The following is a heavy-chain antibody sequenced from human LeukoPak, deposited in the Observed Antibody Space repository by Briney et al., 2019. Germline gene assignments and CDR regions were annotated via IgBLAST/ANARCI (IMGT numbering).Heavy chain of an antibody. D-gene: IGHD6-19*01. CDR1: GFTYSSYW. CDR3: AKERTGGWPFDY. V-gene: IGHV3-74*01. J-gene: IGHJ4*02. Sequence: GGSLRLSCAASGFTYSSYWMHWVRQVPGMGLVWVSRISPDGSTTNYADSVKGRFTISRDNAKNALYLQMNSLRADDTAVYYCAKERTGGWPFDYWGQGTLVTVSS. CDR2: ISPDGSTT.